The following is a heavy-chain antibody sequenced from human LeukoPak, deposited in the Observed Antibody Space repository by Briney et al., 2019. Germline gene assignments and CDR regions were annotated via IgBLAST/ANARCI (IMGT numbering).Heavy chain of an antibody. V-gene: IGHV3-53*01. D-gene: IGHD5-12*01. CDR1: GFTVSSNY. J-gene: IGHJ4*02. Sequence: GGSLRLSCAASGFTVSSNYMSWVRQAPGKGLEWVSVIYSGGSTYYADSVEGRFTISRDNSKNTLYLQMNSLRAGDTAVYYCARGTHIEPGIDYWGQGTLVTVSS. CDR3: ARGTHIEPGIDY. CDR2: IYSGGST.